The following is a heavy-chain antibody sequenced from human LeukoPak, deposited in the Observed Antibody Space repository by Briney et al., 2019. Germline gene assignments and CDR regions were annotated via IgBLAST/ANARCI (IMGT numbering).Heavy chain of an antibody. CDR3: ARETSHFEY. J-gene: IGHJ4*02. V-gene: IGHV6-1*01. CDR1: GDSVSSNSAA. CDR2: TYYSTKWYN. Sequence: SQTLSLTCVISGDSVSSNSAAWNWIRQSRSRGLEWLGSTYYSTKWYNDYAVSVKSRITINPDTSKNQFFLQLNSVTPEDSAVSFCARETSHFEYWGQGTLVTVSS.